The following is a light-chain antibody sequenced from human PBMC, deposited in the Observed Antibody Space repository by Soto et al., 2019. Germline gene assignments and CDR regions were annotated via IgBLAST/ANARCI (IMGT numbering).Light chain of an antibody. V-gene: IGLV4-60*03. CDR1: SGHRNYI. Sequence: QSVLTQSSSASASLGSSVKLTCTLSSGHRNYIITWHQQQPGKAPRFLMKLEGSGNFHNGSGVPDRFSGSSSGADRYLTISNLQSEDEADYYCETWDTYTRVFGGGTKLTVL. CDR3: ETWDTYTRV. CDR2: LEGSGNF. J-gene: IGLJ3*02.